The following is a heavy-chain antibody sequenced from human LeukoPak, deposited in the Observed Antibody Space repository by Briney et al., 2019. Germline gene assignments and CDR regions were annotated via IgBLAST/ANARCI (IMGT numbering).Heavy chain of an antibody. D-gene: IGHD1-26*01. CDR3: AREEWALQKGAFDI. CDR1: GFTVSNSY. Sequence: GGSLRLSCAASGFTVSNSYMNWVRQAPGKGLEWVSVINGGGSTYYADSVKGRFTISRDNSKNTLYLQVNSLRAEDTAVYYCAREEWALQKGAFDIWGQGTLVTVSS. CDR2: INGGGST. V-gene: IGHV3-66*01. J-gene: IGHJ3*02.